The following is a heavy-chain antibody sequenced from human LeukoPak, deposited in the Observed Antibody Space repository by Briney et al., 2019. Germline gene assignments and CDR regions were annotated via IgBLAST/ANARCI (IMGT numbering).Heavy chain of an antibody. V-gene: IGHV4-30-2*01. J-gene: IGHJ4*02. D-gene: IGHD3-22*01. CDR2: IYHSGST. Sequence: SETLSLTCTVSGGSISSGGYYWSWIRQPPGKGLEWVGYIYHSGSTYYNPSLKSRVTISVDRSKNQFSLKLSSVTAADTAVYYCARVPYYYDSSGYHPAYYFDYWGQGTLVTVSS. CDR3: ARVPYYYDSSGYHPAYYFDY. CDR1: GGSISSGGYY.